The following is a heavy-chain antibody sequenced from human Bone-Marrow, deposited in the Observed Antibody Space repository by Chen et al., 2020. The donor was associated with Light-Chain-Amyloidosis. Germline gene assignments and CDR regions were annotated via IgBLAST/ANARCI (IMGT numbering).Heavy chain of an antibody. D-gene: IGHD5-12*01. J-gene: IGHJ4*02. Sequence: IGWVRQMPGKGLEWMGVIYPDDSDARYSPSFEGQVTISADXXXXTAYLQWRSLKASDTAMYYCARRRDGYNFDYWGQGTLVTVSS. CDR2: IYPDDSDA. V-gene: IGHV5-51*01. CDR3: ARRRDGYNFDY.